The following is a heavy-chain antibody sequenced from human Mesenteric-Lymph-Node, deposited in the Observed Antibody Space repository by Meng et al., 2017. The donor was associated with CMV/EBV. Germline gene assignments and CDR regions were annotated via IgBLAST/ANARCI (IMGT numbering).Heavy chain of an antibody. CDR2: IIPIFGTA. V-gene: IGHV1-69*05. CDR1: GYTFTRNG. D-gene: IGHD2-2*02. J-gene: IGHJ3*02. CDR3: ARVLKPAAILYAFDI. Sequence: SVKVSCKASGYTFTRNGINWVRQAPGQGLEWMGGIIPIFGTANYAQKFQGRVTITTDESTSTAYMELSSLRSEDTAVYYCARVLKPAAILYAFDIWGQGTMVTVSS.